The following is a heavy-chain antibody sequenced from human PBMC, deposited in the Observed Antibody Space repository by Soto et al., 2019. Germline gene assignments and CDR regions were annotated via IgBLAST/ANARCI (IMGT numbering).Heavy chain of an antibody. V-gene: IGHV1-24*01. J-gene: IGHJ6*02. CDR1: GYTLTELS. D-gene: IGHD3-22*01. CDR2: SDPEDGET. Sequence: GASVKVSCKVSGYTLTELSMHWVRQAPGQGLEWMGGSDPEDGETIYAQKFQGRVTMTEDTSTDTAYMELSSLRSEDTAVYYCAKLEYYYDSSGYSYYYYGMDVWGQGTTVTVSS. CDR3: AKLEYYYDSSGYSYYYYGMDV.